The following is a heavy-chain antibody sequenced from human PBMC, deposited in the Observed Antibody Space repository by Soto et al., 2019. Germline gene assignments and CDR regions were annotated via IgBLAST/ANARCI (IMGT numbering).Heavy chain of an antibody. Sequence: GESLKISCKGSGYSFTSYWIGWVRQMPGKGLEWMGIIYPGDSDTRYSPSFQGQVTISADKSISTAYLQWSSLKASDTAMYYCARMGEGWCYDCWRPYVYWYQGALVKVSS. CDR3: ARMGEGWCYDCWRPYVY. J-gene: IGHJ4*03. CDR1: GYSFTSYW. CDR2: IYPGDSDT. V-gene: IGHV5-51*01. D-gene: IGHD3-3*01.